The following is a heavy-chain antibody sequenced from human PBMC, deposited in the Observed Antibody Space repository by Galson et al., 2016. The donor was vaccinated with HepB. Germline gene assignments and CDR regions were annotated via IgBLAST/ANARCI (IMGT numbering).Heavy chain of an antibody. V-gene: IGHV3-48*02. J-gene: IGHJ4*02. CDR3: ARDRGRYSPFDY. D-gene: IGHD1-26*01. Sequence: SLRLSCAASGFSFSNSGMSWVRQAPGRGLEWVSGITRSGDATHYADSVKGRFTISRDNAKNSLYLQMNSLRDEDTAVYYCARDRGRYSPFDYWGQGTLVTVSS. CDR2: ITRSGDAT. CDR1: GFSFSNSG.